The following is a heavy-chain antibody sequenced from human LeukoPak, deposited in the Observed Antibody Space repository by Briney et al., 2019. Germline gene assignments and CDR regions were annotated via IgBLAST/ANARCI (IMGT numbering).Heavy chain of an antibody. CDR2: ISSSSSYI. Sequence: GGSLRLSCAGSGFTVTSNYMSWVRQAPGKGLEWVSSISSSSSYIYYADSVKGRFTVSRDNAKTSLYLQVNSLRADDSALYYCARLAAAGTDFDYWGLGTQVAVSS. J-gene: IGHJ4*02. CDR3: ARLAAAGTDFDY. D-gene: IGHD6-13*01. CDR1: GFTVTSNY. V-gene: IGHV3-21*01.